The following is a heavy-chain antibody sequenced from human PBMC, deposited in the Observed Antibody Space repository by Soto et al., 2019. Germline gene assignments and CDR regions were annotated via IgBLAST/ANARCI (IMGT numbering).Heavy chain of an antibody. V-gene: IGHV3-11*06. CDR1: GFTFSDYY. CDR3: AVFLGGNEIYDILIYKGFFDY. J-gene: IGHJ4*02. D-gene: IGHD3-9*01. Sequence: GGSLRLSCAASGFTFSDYYMSWIRQAPGKGLEWVSYISSSSSYTNYADSVKGRFTISRDNAKNSLYLQMNSLRAEDTAVYYCAVFLGGNEIYDILIYKGFFDYWGQGTLVTVSS. CDR2: ISSSSSYT.